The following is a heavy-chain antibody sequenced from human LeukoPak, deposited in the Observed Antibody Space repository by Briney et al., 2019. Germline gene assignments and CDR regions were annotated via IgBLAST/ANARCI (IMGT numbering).Heavy chain of an antibody. D-gene: IGHD6-13*01. CDR2: IIPIFGTA. V-gene: IGHV1-69*05. CDR3: ARVSPFEPAAGLDY. CDR1: GGTFSSYA. Sequence: SVKVSCKASGGTFSSYAISWVRQAPGQGLEWMGRIIPIFGTANYAQKFQGRDTITTDESTSTAYMELSSLRSEDTAVYYCARVSPFEPAAGLDYWGQGTLVTVSS. J-gene: IGHJ4*02.